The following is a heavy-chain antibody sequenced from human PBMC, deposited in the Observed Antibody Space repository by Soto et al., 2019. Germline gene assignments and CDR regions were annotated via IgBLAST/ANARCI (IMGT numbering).Heavy chain of an antibody. J-gene: IGHJ4*02. V-gene: IGHV1-3*01. Sequence: QVQLVQSGAEVKKPGASVKVSCKASGYTFTSYAMHWVRQAPGQRLEWMGWINAGNGNTKYSQKFKGRVTITRDTSASTAYMELSSLRSEDTAVYYCARVYYYDSSGYYHSYYFDYWGQGTLVTVSS. CDR2: INAGNGNT. D-gene: IGHD3-22*01. CDR1: GYTFTSYA. CDR3: ARVYYYDSSGYYHSYYFDY.